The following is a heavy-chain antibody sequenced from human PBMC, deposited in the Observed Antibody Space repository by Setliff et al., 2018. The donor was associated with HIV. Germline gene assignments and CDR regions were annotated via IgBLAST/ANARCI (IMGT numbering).Heavy chain of an antibody. CDR2: IYWNNDK. CDR1: GFSLSTSGVG. Sequence: SGPTLVNPTQTLTLTCTFSGFSLSTSGVGVGWIRQPPGKALEWLAVIYWNNDKYYSPSLKSRITITKDTSKNQVVLRMTNMDPVDTATYHCAHSPRRGYSYGSYYYYYYYVDVWGKGTTVTVSS. D-gene: IGHD5-18*01. CDR3: AHSPRRGYSYGSYYYYYYYVDV. V-gene: IGHV2-5*01. J-gene: IGHJ6*03.